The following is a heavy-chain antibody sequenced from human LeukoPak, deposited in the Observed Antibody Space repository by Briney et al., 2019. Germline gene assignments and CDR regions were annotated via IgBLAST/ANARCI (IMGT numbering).Heavy chain of an antibody. CDR3: ARQGGQQAFDY. J-gene: IGHJ4*02. D-gene: IGHD6-13*01. CDR2: IKPGDSDT. V-gene: IGHV5-51*01. Sequence: GESLKIPCKASGYSFTTYWIGWVRQMPGKGPEWMGIIKPGDSDTRYSPSLQGQVTFSVDNSINTAYLQWSSLKASDTAMYFCARQGGQQAFDYWGQGTLVTVSS. CDR1: GYSFTTYW.